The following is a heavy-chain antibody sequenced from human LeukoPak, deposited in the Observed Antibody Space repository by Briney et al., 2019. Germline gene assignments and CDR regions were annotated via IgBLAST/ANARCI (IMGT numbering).Heavy chain of an antibody. CDR3: PRDKAVRGVIIGDHYYYYGMDV. J-gene: IGHJ6*04. CDR2: IYYSGST. V-gene: IGHV4-59*01. Sequence: SETLSLTCTVSGGSISSYYWSWIRQPPGKGLEWIGYIYYSGSTNYNPSLKSRVTISVDTSKNQFSLKLSSVTAADTAVYYCPRDKAVRGVIIGDHYYYYGMDVWGKGTTFTVSS. CDR1: GGSISSYY. D-gene: IGHD3-10*01.